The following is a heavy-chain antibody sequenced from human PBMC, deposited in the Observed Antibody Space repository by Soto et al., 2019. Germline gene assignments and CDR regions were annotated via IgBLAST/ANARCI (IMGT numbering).Heavy chain of an antibody. Sequence: EVQLVQSGAEVKKPGESLKISCKVSGYSFSNYWIGWVRQMPGKGLEWMGVIYPGDSDTTYSPSFQGQVTISADKSISTAYLQWSSLKASDTAKYYCARSSSSWPYDAFDIWGQGTMVTVSS. V-gene: IGHV5-51*01. D-gene: IGHD6-13*01. CDR1: GYSFSNYW. J-gene: IGHJ3*02. CDR3: ARSSSSWPYDAFDI. CDR2: IYPGDSDT.